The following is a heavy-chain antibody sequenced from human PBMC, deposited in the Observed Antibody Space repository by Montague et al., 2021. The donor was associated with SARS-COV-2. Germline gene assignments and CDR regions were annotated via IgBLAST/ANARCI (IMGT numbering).Heavy chain of an antibody. Sequence: CAISGDSVSSNSAAWNWIRQSPSRGLEWLGRTYYRSKWYNDYALSVKSRITINPDTSKNQFSLQLNSVTPEDTAVYYCARERQWLGDFYYYYGMDVWGQGTTVTVSS. D-gene: IGHD6-19*01. J-gene: IGHJ6*02. CDR1: GDSVSSNSAA. V-gene: IGHV6-1*01. CDR2: TYYRSKWYN. CDR3: ARERQWLGDFYYYYGMDV.